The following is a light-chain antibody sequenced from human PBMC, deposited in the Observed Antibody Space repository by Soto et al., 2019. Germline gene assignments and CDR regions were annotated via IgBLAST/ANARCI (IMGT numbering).Light chain of an antibody. CDR1: LNVGKNF. CDR3: LQSASSPRT. J-gene: IGKJ1*01. CDR2: GAS. V-gene: IGKV3-20*01. Sequence: EIVLTQSPGTLSLSPGERATLSCRASLNVGKNFLTWYQQKPGQAPRLLVYGASTRATGIPDRFVGSGSGTDFTLTISRLEPEDFAVYFCLQSASSPRTFGQGTTVEVK.